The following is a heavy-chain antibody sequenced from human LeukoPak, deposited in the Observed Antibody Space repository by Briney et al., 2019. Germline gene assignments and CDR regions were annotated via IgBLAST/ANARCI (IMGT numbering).Heavy chain of an antibody. Sequence: GGSLRLSCAASGFSAGNSYMNWVRQPPGKGLEWVSLLYSDGGTHYADSVKGRFTISRDNSKNMLYLQMNSLRAEDTAVYYCAGGWSYYYFDFRGQGTLVTVSS. CDR3: AGGWSYYYFDF. CDR1: GFSAGNSY. CDR2: LYSDGGT. V-gene: IGHV3-66*02. D-gene: IGHD3-10*01. J-gene: IGHJ4*02.